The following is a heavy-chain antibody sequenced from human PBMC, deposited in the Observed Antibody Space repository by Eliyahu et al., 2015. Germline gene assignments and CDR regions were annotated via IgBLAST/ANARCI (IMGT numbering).Heavy chain of an antibody. CDR1: GFTXSXYX. Sequence: QVQLVESGGGVVQPGRSLRLSCAASGFTXSXYXMHWVRQAPGTGLEWVAVIWYDGSNKYYADSVKGRFTISRDNSKNTLYLQMNSLRAEDTAVYYCARDEKGVAASYYYYYMDVWGKGTTVTVSS. V-gene: IGHV3-33*01. J-gene: IGHJ6*03. CDR3: ARDEKGVAASYYYYYMDV. D-gene: IGHD5-12*01. CDR2: IWYDGSNK.